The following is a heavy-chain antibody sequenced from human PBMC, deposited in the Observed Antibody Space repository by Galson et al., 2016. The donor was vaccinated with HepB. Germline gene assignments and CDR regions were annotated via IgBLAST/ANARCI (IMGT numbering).Heavy chain of an antibody. J-gene: IGHJ4*03. CDR3: ARYRSCSSSSCFLDP. CDR2: ILPALGIA. V-gene: IGHV1-69*02. D-gene: IGHD6-13*01. Sequence: SVKVSCKVSGGSLNDYSITWVRQSPRQGLEWMGRILPALGIANSAQGFQGRASIRADKDTDTVYLELSNLRSDDTAIYYCARYRSCSSSSCFLDPWGQGTLVTVS. CDR1: GGSLNDYS.